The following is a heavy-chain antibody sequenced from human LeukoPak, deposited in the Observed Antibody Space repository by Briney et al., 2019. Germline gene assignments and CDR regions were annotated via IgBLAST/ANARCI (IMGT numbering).Heavy chain of an antibody. J-gene: IGHJ4*02. CDR1: GGSISNYY. Sequence: SEALSLTCTVSGGSISNYYWSWIRQPPGKGLEWIGYIFYSGSTNYNPSLKSRVTMPLDTSKSHFSLKLSSVTAADTAVYYCARGASPDFWGQGTLVTVSS. V-gene: IGHV4-59*01. CDR2: IFYSGST. CDR3: ARGASPDF.